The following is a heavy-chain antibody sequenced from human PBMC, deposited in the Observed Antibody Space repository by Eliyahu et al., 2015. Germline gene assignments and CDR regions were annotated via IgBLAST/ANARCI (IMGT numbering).Heavy chain of an antibody. J-gene: IGHJ5*02. CDR1: GFXFSSYS. CDR3: ARDPRFLEWSDGFDP. V-gene: IGHV3-21*01. CDR2: ISSSSSYI. D-gene: IGHD3-3*01. Sequence: EVQLVESGGGLVKPGGSLRLSCAASGFXFSSYSMNWVRQXPGKGLEWVSSISSSSSYIYYADSVKGRFTISRDNAKNSLYLQMNSLRAEDTAVYYCARDPRFLEWSDGFDPWGQGTLVTVSS.